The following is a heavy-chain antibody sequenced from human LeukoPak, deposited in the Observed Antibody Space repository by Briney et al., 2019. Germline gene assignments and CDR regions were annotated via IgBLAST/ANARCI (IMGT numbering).Heavy chain of an antibody. CDR3: GRLDDYDYSAW. CDR1: GGSISSYY. V-gene: IGHV4-39*01. CDR2: IYYNGNT. D-gene: IGHD3-22*01. J-gene: IGHJ4*02. Sequence: PSETLSLTCTVSGGSISSYYWSWIRQSPGKGLEWIGSIYYNGNTYYNPSLKSRVTISVDTSKNQFSLKLNSVTAADTAVYFCGRLDDYDYSAWWGQGILVTVSS.